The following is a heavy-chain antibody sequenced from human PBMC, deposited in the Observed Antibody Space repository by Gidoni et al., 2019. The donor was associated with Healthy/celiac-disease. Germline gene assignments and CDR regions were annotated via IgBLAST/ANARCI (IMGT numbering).Heavy chain of an antibody. J-gene: IGHJ6*01. D-gene: IGHD4-17*01. Sequence: QVQLVESGGGVVQPGRSLSLSCAASGFTFSSSGLHWLRQAPGKGLAWVAVIWLDGSHKYYADSLKGRFTISRDNSKNTLYLQMSSLRAEDTAVYYCARDFNYGDPLPHSEKYYYGMDVWGQGTTVTVSS. CDR3: ARDFNYGDPLPHSEKYYYGMDV. CDR1: GFTFSSSG. CDR2: IWLDGSHK. V-gene: IGHV3-33*01.